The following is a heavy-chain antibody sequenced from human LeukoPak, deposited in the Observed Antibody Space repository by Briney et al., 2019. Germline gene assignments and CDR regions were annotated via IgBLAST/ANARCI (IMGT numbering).Heavy chain of an antibody. Sequence: GGSLRLSCAASGFTFTSHAMSWVRQAPGKGLEWVSAISGRGSSTYYADSVRGRFTISRDNSNNTLYLQMSSLRAEDTAIYYCAKAVGSCSGASCYASQDYWGQGTLVTVSS. CDR3: AKAVGSCSGASCYASQDY. J-gene: IGHJ4*02. D-gene: IGHD2-2*01. CDR1: GFTFTSHA. V-gene: IGHV3-23*01. CDR2: ISGRGSST.